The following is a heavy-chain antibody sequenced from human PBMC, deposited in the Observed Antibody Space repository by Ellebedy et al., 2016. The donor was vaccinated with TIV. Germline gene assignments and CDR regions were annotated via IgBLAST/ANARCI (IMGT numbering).Heavy chain of an antibody. J-gene: IGHJ4*02. CDR3: ARNRYCSAGDCYALGY. Sequence: GESLKISCAASGFTFSSYWMHWVRQAPGKGLVWVSRINSDGSSTIYADSVKGRFTISRDNAKHTLYLQMNSLRAEDTALYYCARNRYCSAGDCYALGYWGQGTLVTVSS. CDR2: INSDGSST. CDR1: GFTFSSYW. D-gene: IGHD2-15*01. V-gene: IGHV3-74*01.